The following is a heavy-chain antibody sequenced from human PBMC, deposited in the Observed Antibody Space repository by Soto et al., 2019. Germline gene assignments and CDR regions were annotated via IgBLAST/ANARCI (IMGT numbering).Heavy chain of an antibody. V-gene: IGHV1-3*01. Sequence: ASVKVSCKASGYTFSSYAMHWVRQAPGQRLEWMGWINAGYGNTKSSQKFQDRVTISRDKSASKAYMELTSLRSEDKAVYYCARDTGDGTFDFWGQGTLVTVSS. J-gene: IGHJ4*02. D-gene: IGHD7-27*01. CDR3: ARDTGDGTFDF. CDR2: INAGYGNT. CDR1: GYTFSSYA.